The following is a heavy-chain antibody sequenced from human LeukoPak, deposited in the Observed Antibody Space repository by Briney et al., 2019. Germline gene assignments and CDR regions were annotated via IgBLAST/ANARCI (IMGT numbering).Heavy chain of an antibody. J-gene: IGHJ4*02. Sequence: SETLSLTCAVYGGSFSGYYWSWIRQPPGKGLEWIGEINHSGSTNYNPSLKSRVTISVDTSKDQFSLKLSSVTAADTAVYYCARRGDYWGQGTLVTVSS. CDR1: GGSFSGYY. V-gene: IGHV4-34*01. CDR2: INHSGST. CDR3: ARRGDY.